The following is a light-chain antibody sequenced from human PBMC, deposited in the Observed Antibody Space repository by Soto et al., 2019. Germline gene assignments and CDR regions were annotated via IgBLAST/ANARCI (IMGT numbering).Light chain of an antibody. CDR2: EVS. CDR1: SSDVGAYNY. Sequence: QSVLTQPASVSGSLGQAITISFPGTSSDVGAYNYVSWYQQQPGKAPKLMISEVSTRPSGVSNRFSGSKSGNTASLIISGLQAEDEADYYCCSFTSITTYVFGTGNKVTGL. J-gene: IGLJ1*01. V-gene: IGLV2-14*01. CDR3: CSFTSITTYV.